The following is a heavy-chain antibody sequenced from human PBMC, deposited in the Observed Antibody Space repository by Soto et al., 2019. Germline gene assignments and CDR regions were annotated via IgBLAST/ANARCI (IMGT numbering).Heavy chain of an antibody. D-gene: IGHD3-3*01. Sequence: GGSLRLSCAASGFTFSSYAMSWVRQAPGKGLEWVSAISGSGGSTYYADSVKGRFTISRDNSKNTLYLQMNSLRAEDTAVYYCAKVSGPWFDFWSGYYSGYFDYWGQGTLVTVSS. V-gene: IGHV3-23*01. J-gene: IGHJ4*02. CDR3: AKVSGPWFDFWSGYYSGYFDY. CDR1: GFTFSSYA. CDR2: ISGSGGST.